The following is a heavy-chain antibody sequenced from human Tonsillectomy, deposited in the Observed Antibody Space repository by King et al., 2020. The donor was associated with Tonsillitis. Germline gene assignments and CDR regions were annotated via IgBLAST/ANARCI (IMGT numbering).Heavy chain of an antibody. Sequence: VQLQESGPGLVKPSETLSLTCTVSGGSISSVYWSWIRLTPGRGLEWIGYIYYSGNTKYNPSLKSRVTISADSSKNQFSLKLSSVTAADTAVYYCARSELLGTTTFDYWGQGTLVTVSS. CDR3: ARSELLGTTTFDY. CDR2: IYYSGNT. D-gene: IGHD1-26*01. CDR1: GGSISSVY. J-gene: IGHJ4*02. V-gene: IGHV4-59*13.